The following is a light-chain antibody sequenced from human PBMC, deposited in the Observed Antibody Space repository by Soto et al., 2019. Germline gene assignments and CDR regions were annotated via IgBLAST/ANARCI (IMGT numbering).Light chain of an antibody. CDR1: QSVSSSY. CDR3: QQYGSSVPYT. J-gene: IGKJ2*01. Sequence: EIVLTQSPGTLSLSPGERATLSCRASQSVSSSYLAWYQHKVGQAPRLLIYGASSRATGIPDRFSGSGSGTDFTLTISTLEPEDFAVYYCQQYGSSVPYTFGQGTKLQSK. V-gene: IGKV3-20*01. CDR2: GAS.